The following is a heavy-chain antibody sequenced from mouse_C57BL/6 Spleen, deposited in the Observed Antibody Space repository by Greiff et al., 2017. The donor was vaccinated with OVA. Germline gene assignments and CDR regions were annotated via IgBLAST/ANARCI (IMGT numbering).Heavy chain of an antibody. CDR1: GFTIKDYY. J-gene: IGHJ1*03. D-gene: IGHD1-1*01. Sequence: VQLQQSGAELVKPGASVKFSCTASGFTIKDYYMHWVKQRTEQGLEWIGRIGPEDGETNYAAKFQGKATITADNSSNTAYLQLSSLTSEDTAVYYGAGEGFTTVEGSCYFDVWGTGTTVTVSS. CDR3: AGEGFTTVEGSCYFDV. V-gene: IGHV14-2*01. CDR2: IGPEDGET.